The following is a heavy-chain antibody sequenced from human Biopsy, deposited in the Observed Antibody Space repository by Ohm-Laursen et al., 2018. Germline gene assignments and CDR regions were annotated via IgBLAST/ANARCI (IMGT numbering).Heavy chain of an antibody. Sequence: ASVKVSCKGSGYAVNDYFLHWLRQAPGQGPEWMGGIRPNIGGTNYAQKFQGRVTMTTDTSTSTVYLELRRLISDDTAVYYCARDIMNRIAGLVARSDVFDVWGQGTLVTVSS. CDR1: GYAVNDYF. CDR2: IRPNIGGT. J-gene: IGHJ3*01. D-gene: IGHD3-16*01. V-gene: IGHV1-2*02. CDR3: ARDIMNRIAGLVARSDVFDV.